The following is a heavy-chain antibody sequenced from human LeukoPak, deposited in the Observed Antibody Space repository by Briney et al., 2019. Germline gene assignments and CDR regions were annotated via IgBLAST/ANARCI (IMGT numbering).Heavy chain of an antibody. CDR1: GFTFNSYS. D-gene: IGHD3-10*02. Sequence: PGGSLRLSCAAYGFTFNSYSMNWVRKAPGKGLEWVSYISRSSTTIYYADSVKGRFTISRDNAKNSLYLQMNSLRAEDTAVYYCAELGITMIGGVWGKGTTVTISS. CDR3: AELGITMIGGV. J-gene: IGHJ6*04. V-gene: IGHV3-48*01. CDR2: ISRSSTTI.